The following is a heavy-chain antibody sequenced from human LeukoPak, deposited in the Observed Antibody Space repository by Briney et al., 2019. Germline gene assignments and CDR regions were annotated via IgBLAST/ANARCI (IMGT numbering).Heavy chain of an antibody. J-gene: IGHJ4*02. V-gene: IGHV3-21*01. Sequence: PGGSLRLSCAASGFTFSSYSMNWVRQAPGKGLEWVSSISSSSSYIYYADSVKGRFTISRDNAKNSLYLQMNSLRAEDTAVYYCATSKQYYYDSSGYLAYFDYWGQGTLVTVSS. CDR2: ISSSSSYI. CDR1: GFTFSSYS. D-gene: IGHD3-22*01. CDR3: ATSKQYYYDSSGYLAYFDY.